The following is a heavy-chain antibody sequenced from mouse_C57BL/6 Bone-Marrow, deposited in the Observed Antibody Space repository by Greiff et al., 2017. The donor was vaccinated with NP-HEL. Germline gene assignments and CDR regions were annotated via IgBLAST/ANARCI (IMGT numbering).Heavy chain of an antibody. D-gene: IGHD1-1*01. CDR3: AGYGSNSQYFDV. V-gene: IGHV1-81*01. Sequence: QVQLKQSGAELARPGASVKLSCKASGYTFTSYGISWVKQRTGQGLEWIGEIYPRSGNTYYNEKLKGKATLTADKSSSTAYLEFRSLTAEGAAVYLGAGYGSNSQYFDVWGTGTTVTVSS. CDR1: GYTFTSYG. J-gene: IGHJ1*03. CDR2: IYPRSGNT.